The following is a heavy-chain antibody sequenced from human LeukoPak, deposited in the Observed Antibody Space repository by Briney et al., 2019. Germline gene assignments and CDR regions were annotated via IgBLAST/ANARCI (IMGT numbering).Heavy chain of an antibody. J-gene: IGHJ4*02. V-gene: IGHV4-31*03. CDR2: TYYSGST. Sequence: SETLSLTCTVSGGSISSGGYYWSWIRQHPGKGLEWIGYTYYSGSTYYNPSLKSRVTISVDTSKNQFSLKLSSVTAADTAVYYCARYTSLQYYFDYWGQGTLVTVSS. CDR1: GGSISSGGYY. CDR3: ARYTSLQYYFDY.